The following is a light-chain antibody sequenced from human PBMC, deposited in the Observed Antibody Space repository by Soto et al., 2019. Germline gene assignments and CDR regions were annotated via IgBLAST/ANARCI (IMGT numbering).Light chain of an antibody. V-gene: IGKV3-20*01. CDR2: DVS. CDR3: KYYGNSRIT. CDR1: QSLSST. J-gene: IGKJ5*01. Sequence: ESVLTQSPGTLSLSPGERATLSCRASQSLSSTLAWYQQKPGQAPRLLMFDVSTRATGIQARFSGSGSETDFTLTIKRLEPEDFAVYYCKYYGNSRITFGQGTRLEIK.